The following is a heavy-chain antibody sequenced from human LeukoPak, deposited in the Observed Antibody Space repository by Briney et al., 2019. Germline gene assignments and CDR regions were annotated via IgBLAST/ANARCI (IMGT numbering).Heavy chain of an antibody. CDR1: GGSISSRSYY. V-gene: IGHV4-39*02. CDR3: ARDLGRLDADY. J-gene: IGHJ4*01. Sequence: PSETLSPTCTLSGGSISSRSYYWGWIRQPPGKGLEWIGSIYYIGSTYYNPSLKSRVTISVDTSKNQFSLKLRSVTAADTAVYYCARDLGRLDADYWGHGNLVTVSS. CDR2: IYYIGST. D-gene: IGHD3-16*01.